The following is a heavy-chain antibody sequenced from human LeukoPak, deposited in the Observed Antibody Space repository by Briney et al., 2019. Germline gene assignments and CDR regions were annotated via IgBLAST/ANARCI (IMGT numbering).Heavy chain of an antibody. CDR2: IKQDGSEK. J-gene: IGHJ6*04. Sequence: GGSLRLSCAPSGFTFSSYWMSWVRQAPGKGREWVANIKQDGSEKYYVDSVKGRFTISRDNGKNSLYLQMNSLRAEDTAVSYCARKAYGLDVWGKRTTVTVSS. V-gene: IGHV3-7*03. CDR3: ARKAYGLDV. CDR1: GFTFSSYW.